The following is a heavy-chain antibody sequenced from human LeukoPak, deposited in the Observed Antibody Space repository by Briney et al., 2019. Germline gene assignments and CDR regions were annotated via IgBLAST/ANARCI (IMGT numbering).Heavy chain of an antibody. CDR2: INPNSGGT. CDR3: ARDIQFMATAGSDY. D-gene: IGHD6-13*01. CDR1: GYTFTGYY. V-gene: IGHV1-2*02. Sequence: GASVKVSCKASGYTFTGYYMHWVRQAPGQGLEWMGWINPNSGGTNYAQKFQGRVTMTRDTSISTAYMELSRLRSDDTAVYYCARDIQFMATAGSDYWGQGTLVTVSP. J-gene: IGHJ4*02.